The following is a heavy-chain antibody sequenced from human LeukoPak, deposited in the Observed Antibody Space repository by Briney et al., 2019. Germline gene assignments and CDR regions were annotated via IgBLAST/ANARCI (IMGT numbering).Heavy chain of an antibody. V-gene: IGHV4-4*02. CDR3: ARGRDPSHDLPDAFDI. J-gene: IGHJ3*02. CDR1: GGSISSSNW. Sequence: SETLSLTCAVSGGSISSSNWWSWIRQPPGKGLEWIGEIYHSGSTNYNPSLKSRVTISVDKSKNQFSLKLSSVTAADTAVYYCARGRDPSHDLPDAFDIWGQGTMVTVSS. CDR2: IYHSGST.